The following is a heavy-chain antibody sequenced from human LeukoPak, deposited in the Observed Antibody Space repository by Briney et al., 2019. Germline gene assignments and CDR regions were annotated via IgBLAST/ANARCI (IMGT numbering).Heavy chain of an antibody. CDR3: ARDYSKRDGPDNWFDP. CDR1: GFTFSSYA. J-gene: IGHJ5*02. V-gene: IGHV3-30-3*01. D-gene: IGHD2-15*01. CDR2: ISYDGSNK. Sequence: GGSLRLSCAASGFTFSSYAMHWVRQAPGKGLEWVAVISYDGSNKYYADSVKGRFTISRDNSKNTLYLQMNSLRAEDTAVYYCARDYSKRDGPDNWFDPWGQGTLVTVSS.